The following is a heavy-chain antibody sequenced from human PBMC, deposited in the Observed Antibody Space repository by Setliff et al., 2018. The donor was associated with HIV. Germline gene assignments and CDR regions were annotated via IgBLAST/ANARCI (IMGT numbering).Heavy chain of an antibody. D-gene: IGHD1-26*01. CDR1: GDTFSSYA. J-gene: IGHJ4*02. CDR2: IIPVLGLS. Sequence: SVKVSCKASGDTFSSYAISWGRQAPGQGLEWMGGIIPVLGLSYYAQNFQGRVTITADESTSTSYMELSSLRSEDTAVYYCASYSGSYYFILHYWGQGTLVTVSS. V-gene: IGHV1-69*10. CDR3: ASYSGSYYFILHY.